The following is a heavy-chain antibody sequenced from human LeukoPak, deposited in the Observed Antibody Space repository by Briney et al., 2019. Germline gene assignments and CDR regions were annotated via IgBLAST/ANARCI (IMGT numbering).Heavy chain of an antibody. Sequence: YIYYADSVKVRFTISRDNAKNSLYLQMNSLRAEDTAVYYCARDLARITMIVVVTEDAFDIWGQGTMVTVSS. J-gene: IGHJ3*02. CDR3: ARDLARITMIVVVTEDAFDI. CDR2: YI. D-gene: IGHD3-22*01. V-gene: IGHV3-21*01.